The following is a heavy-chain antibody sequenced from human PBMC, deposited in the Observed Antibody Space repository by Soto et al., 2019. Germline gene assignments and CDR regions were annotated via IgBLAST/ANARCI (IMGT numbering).Heavy chain of an antibody. CDR1: GFTFSSHG. Sequence: QVQLVESGGGVVQPGMTLRLSCTASGFTFSSHGMHWVRQAPGKGLEWVAVVSFDGTNKNYADSVRGRFTISRDNSKNTLYLQMSSLGAEDTAVYFCANGDSSVFEYFQSWGQGTLVTVSS. CDR3: ANGDSSVFEYFQS. CDR2: VSFDGTNK. D-gene: IGHD3-22*01. V-gene: IGHV3-30*18. J-gene: IGHJ1*01.